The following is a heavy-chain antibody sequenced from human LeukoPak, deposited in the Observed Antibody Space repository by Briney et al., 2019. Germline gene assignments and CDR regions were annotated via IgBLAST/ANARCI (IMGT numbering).Heavy chain of an antibody. CDR1: GGSISSYY. J-gene: IGHJ4*02. CDR3: ARPHSPLRYFDYFDY. D-gene: IGHD3-9*01. CDR2: IYYSGST. Sequence: SETLSLTCTVSGGSISSYYWSWIRQPPGKGLEWIGYIYYSGSTNYNPSLKSRVTISVDTSKNQFSLKLSSVTAADTAVYYCARPHSPLRYFDYFDYWGQGTLVTVSS. V-gene: IGHV4-59*01.